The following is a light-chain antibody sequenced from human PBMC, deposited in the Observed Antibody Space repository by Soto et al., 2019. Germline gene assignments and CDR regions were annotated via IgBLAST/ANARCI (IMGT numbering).Light chain of an antibody. CDR2: LESDGSH. CDR1: SGHSSYA. Sequence: QLVLTQSPSASASLGASVKLTCTLSSGHSSYAIAWHQQQPEKGPRYLMKLESDGSHTQGDAIPDRFSGSSSGAERYLTISSLQSEDEADYYCQTWGTGIHVVFGGGTKLTVL. V-gene: IGLV4-69*01. CDR3: QTWGTGIHVV. J-gene: IGLJ2*01.